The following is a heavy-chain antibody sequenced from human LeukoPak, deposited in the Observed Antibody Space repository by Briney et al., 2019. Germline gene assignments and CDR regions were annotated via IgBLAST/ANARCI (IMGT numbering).Heavy chain of an antibody. V-gene: IGHV4-38-2*02. J-gene: IGHJ5*02. CDR1: GYSISSGYY. CDR3: ARGIAAAAAYNWFDP. Sequence: SETLSLTCTVSGYSISSGYYWGWIRQPPGKGLEWIGSIYHSGSTYYNPSLKSRVTISVDTSKNQFSLKLSSVTAADTAVYYCARGIAAAAAYNWFDPWGQGTLVTVSS. D-gene: IGHD6-13*01. CDR2: IYHSGST.